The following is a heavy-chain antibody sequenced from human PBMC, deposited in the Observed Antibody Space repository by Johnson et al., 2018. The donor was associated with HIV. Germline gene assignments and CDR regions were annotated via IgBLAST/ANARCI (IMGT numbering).Heavy chain of an antibody. J-gene: IGHJ3*02. CDR3: ARDHSSGPDAFDI. CDR1: GFTFSSYA. D-gene: IGHD6-19*01. Sequence: QVQLVESGGGVVQPGRSLRLSCAASGFTFSSYAMHWVRQAPGKGLEWVAVISYDGSNKYYADSVKGRFTISRDNSKNTLYLQMTSLRAEETAVFYCARDHSSGPDAFDIWGQGTMVTVSS. V-gene: IGHV3-30*04. CDR2: ISYDGSNK.